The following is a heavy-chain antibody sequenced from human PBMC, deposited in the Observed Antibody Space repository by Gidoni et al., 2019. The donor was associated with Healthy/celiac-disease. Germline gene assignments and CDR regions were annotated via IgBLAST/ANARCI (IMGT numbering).Heavy chain of an antibody. CDR3: ARDSGYSSSWFDY. CDR1: GGTFSSYA. D-gene: IGHD6-13*01. CDR2: IIPIFGTE. J-gene: IGHJ4*02. V-gene: IGHV1-69*06. Sequence: QVQLVQSGAEVQKPGSSVKVSCKASGGTFSSYAISWVRQAPGQGLEWMGGIIPIFGTENYAKKFQGRVTITAEKSTSTAYMELSSLRSEETAVYYCARDSGYSSSWFDYWGQGTLVTVSS.